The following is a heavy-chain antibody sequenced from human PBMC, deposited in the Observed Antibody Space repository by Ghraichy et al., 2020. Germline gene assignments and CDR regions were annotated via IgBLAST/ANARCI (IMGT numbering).Heavy chain of an antibody. CDR2: ISGSGGST. D-gene: IGHD2-15*01. CDR1: GFTFSSYA. J-gene: IGHJ3*02. V-gene: IGHV3-23*01. Sequence: LTCAASGFTFSSYAMSWVRQAPGKGLEWVSAISGSGGSTYYADSVKGRFTISRDNSKNTLYLQMNSLRAEDTAVYYCAKAHRSGGSCYDAFDIWGQGTMVTVSS. CDR3: AKAHRSGGSCYDAFDI.